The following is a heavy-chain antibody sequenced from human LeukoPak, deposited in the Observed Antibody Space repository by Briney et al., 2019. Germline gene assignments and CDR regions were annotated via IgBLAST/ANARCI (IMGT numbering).Heavy chain of an antibody. CDR3: ATHSGYDFHFDY. CDR2: ISSTGGNT. D-gene: IGHD5-12*01. V-gene: IGHV3-23*01. CDR1: EITFSNYD. Sequence: PGGSLRLSCEVSEITFSNYDMSWVRQAPGKGLEWISGISSTGGNTYYADSVQGRFTISRDNSKNTMHLQMNSLRADDTAVYYCATHSGYDFHFDYWGQGTVVTVSS. J-gene: IGHJ4*02.